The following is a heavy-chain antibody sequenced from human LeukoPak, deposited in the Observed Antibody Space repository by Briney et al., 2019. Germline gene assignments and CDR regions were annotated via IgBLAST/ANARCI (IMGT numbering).Heavy chain of an antibody. D-gene: IGHD3-16*01. V-gene: IGHV5-51*01. J-gene: IGHJ4*02. CDR3: AVPLRRGSWGGSDS. CDR1: GFGFTTSW. Sequence: GESLKISCKASGFGFTTSWIAWVRQMPGKGLEWMGIIYPGDSDTRYSPSFQGLVTISADRSITTAYPQWSSLEASDTAIYYCAVPLRRGSWGGSDSWGQGTLVTVSS. CDR2: IYPGDSDT.